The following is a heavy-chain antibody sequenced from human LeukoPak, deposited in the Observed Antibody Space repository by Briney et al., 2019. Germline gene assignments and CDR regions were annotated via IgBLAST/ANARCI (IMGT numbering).Heavy chain of an antibody. D-gene: IGHD3-10*01. CDR1: GGSISSYY. CDR3: ARASLIYYGSGSYLGSNWFDP. Sequence: ETLSLTCTVSGGSISSYYCSWIRQPAGKGLEWIGRIYTSGSTNYTPSLKSRVTMSVDTSTNQFSLKLSSVTAAHTAVYYCARASLIYYGSGSYLGSNWFDPWGQGTLVTVSS. CDR2: IYTSGST. J-gene: IGHJ5*02. V-gene: IGHV4-4*07.